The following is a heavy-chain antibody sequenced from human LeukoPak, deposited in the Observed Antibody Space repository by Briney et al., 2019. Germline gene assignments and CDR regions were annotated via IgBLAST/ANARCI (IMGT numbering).Heavy chain of an antibody. V-gene: IGHV3-7*01. CDR3: ARTRITMIVGLASRFDY. J-gene: IGHJ4*02. D-gene: IGHD3-22*01. CDR1: GFTFSNAW. CDR2: IKQDGSEK. Sequence: TGGSLRLSCAASGFTFSNAWMSWVRQAPGKGLEWVANIKQDGSEKYYVDSVKGRFTISRDNAKNSLYLQMNSLRAEDTAVYYCARTRITMIVGLASRFDYWGQGTLVTVSS.